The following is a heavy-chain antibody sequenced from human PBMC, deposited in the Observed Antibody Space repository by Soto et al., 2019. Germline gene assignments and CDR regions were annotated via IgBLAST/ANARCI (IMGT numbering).Heavy chain of an antibody. Sequence: SETLSLTCTVSGGSISSGGYYWSWIRQHPGKGLEWIGYIYYSGSTCYNPSLKSRVTISVDTSKNQFSLKLSSVTAADTAVYYCARYYGSNWFDPWGQGTLVTVSS. CDR2: IYYSGST. D-gene: IGHD3-10*01. CDR3: ARYYGSNWFDP. CDR1: GGSISSGGYY. J-gene: IGHJ5*02. V-gene: IGHV4-31*03.